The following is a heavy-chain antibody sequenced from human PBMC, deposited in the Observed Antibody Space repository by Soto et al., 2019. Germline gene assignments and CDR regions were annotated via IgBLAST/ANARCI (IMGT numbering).Heavy chain of an antibody. CDR2: IKTSTGTT. CDR3: ARGSLIHFDY. Sequence: PGGSLRVSCAASGFTFSGFAMNWVRQAPGKGLEWISYIKTSTGTTHYADSVKGRFTISRDNAKDSVYLQMNSLRDEDTAVYYCARGSLIHFDYWGQGALVTVSS. J-gene: IGHJ4*02. V-gene: IGHV3-48*02. CDR1: GFTFSGFA.